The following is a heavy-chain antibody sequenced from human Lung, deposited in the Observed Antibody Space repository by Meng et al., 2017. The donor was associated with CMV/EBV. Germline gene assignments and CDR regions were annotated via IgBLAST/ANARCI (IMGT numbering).Heavy chain of an antibody. CDR3: ARGSVGYYGMDV. J-gene: IGHJ6*02. Sequence: GESLKISCAASGFIFNNHAMNWVRQAPGKGLEWVSAISGSTPDKWYADSVRGRFTISRDNAKNSLYLEMSSLRAEDTAAYFCARGSVGYYGMDVWGQGTTVTVS. CDR2: ISGSTPDK. D-gene: IGHD6-19*01. CDR1: GFIFNNHA. V-gene: IGHV3-21*01.